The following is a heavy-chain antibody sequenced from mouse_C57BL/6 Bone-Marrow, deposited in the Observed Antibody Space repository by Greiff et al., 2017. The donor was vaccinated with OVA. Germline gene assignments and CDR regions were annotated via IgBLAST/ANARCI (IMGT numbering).Heavy chain of an antibody. Sequence: DVKLQESGPGLVKPSQSLSLTCSVTGYSITSGYYWNWIRQFPGNKLEWMGYISYDGSNNYNPSLKNRISITRDTSKNQFFLKLNSVTTEDTATYYCARDHYYGSSYHFAYWGQGTLVTVSA. J-gene: IGHJ3*01. V-gene: IGHV3-6*01. CDR3: ARDHYYGSSYHFAY. D-gene: IGHD1-1*01. CDR2: ISYDGSN. CDR1: GYSITSGYY.